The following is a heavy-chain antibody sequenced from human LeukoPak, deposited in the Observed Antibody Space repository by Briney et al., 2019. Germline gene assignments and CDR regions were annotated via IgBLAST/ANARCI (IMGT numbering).Heavy chain of an antibody. V-gene: IGHV3-66*01. CDR2: IYSGGST. J-gene: IGHJ5*02. Sequence: GGSLRLSCAASGFTVSSNYMSWVRQAPGKGLEWVSVIYSGGSTYYADSVKGRFTISRDNSKNTLYLQMNSLRAEDTAVYYCVRDSSGWYYNWFDPWGQGTLVTVSS. CDR3: VRDSSGWYYNWFDP. CDR1: GFTVSSNY. D-gene: IGHD6-19*01.